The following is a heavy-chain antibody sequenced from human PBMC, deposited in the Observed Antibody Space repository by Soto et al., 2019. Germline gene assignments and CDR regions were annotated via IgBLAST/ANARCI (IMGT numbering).Heavy chain of an antibody. CDR3: VHHGGDPYYHDF. J-gene: IGHJ4*02. CDR2: IYYSGST. V-gene: IGHV4-4*02. CDR1: GDSLSSSSW. D-gene: IGHD4-17*01. Sequence: QVQLQESGPGLVNPSGTLSLTCAVSGDSLSSSSWWSWVRQPPGKALEWLGEIYYSGSTKYNPSLNSRVTISADQSKNDFSLRLSSVTAADTAVYYCVHHGGDPYYHDFWGQGMLVTVSS.